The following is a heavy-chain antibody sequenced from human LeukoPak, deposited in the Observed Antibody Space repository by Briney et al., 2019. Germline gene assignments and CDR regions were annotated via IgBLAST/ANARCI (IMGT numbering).Heavy chain of an antibody. CDR1: GFTFSSYA. J-gene: IGHJ5*02. CDR3: AKANLPFSYLPIAAAGLNWFDP. CDR2: ISGSGGST. D-gene: IGHD6-13*01. Sequence: GGSLRLSCAASGFTFSSYAMSWVRQAPGKGLEWVSAISGSGGSTYYADSVKGRFTISRDNSKNTLYLQMNSLRAEDTAVYYCAKANLPFSYLPIAAAGLNWFDPWGQGTLVTVSS. V-gene: IGHV3-23*01.